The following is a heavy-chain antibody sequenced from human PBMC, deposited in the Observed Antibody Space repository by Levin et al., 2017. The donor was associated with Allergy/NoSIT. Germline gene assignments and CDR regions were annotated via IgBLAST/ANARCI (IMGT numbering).Heavy chain of an antibody. D-gene: IGHD6-6*01. CDR1: GFTFDDYA. Sequence: PGGSLRLSCAASGFTFDDYAMHWVRQAPGKGLEWVSGISWNSGSIGYADSVKGRFTISRDNAKNSLYLQMNSLRAEDTALYYCAKSGIDTIADSSSLDYWGQGTLVTVSS. CDR3: AKSGIDTIADSSSLDY. V-gene: IGHV3-9*01. J-gene: IGHJ4*02. CDR2: ISWNSGSI.